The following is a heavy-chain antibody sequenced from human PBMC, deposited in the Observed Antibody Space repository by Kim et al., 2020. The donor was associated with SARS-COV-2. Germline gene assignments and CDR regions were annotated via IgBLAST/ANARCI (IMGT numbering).Heavy chain of an antibody. CDR3: ARDLIIFEGYGMDV. Sequence: GGSLRLSCAASGFTFSSYSMNWVRQAPGKGLEWVSSISSSSSYIYYADSVKGRFTISRDNAKNSLYLQMNSLRAEDTAVYYCARDLIIFEGYGMDVWGQGTTVTVSS. V-gene: IGHV3-21*01. J-gene: IGHJ6*02. D-gene: IGHD3-3*01. CDR2: ISSSSSYI. CDR1: GFTFSSYS.